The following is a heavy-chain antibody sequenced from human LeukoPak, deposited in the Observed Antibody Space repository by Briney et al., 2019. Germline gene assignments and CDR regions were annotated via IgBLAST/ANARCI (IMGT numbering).Heavy chain of an antibody. Sequence: SVTVSCKASGGTFSSYAISWVRQAPGQGLEWMGGIIPILGTANYAQKFQGRVTITTDESTSTAYMELSSLRSEDTAVYYCARGPPRYYYYYYMDVWGKGTTVTVSS. CDR1: GGTFSSYA. V-gene: IGHV1-69*05. CDR3: ARGPPRYYYYYYMDV. CDR2: IIPILGTA. J-gene: IGHJ6*03.